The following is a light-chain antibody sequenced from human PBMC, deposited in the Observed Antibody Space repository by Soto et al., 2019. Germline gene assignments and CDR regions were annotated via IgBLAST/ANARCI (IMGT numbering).Light chain of an antibody. Sequence: IVLTQSPATLSLSPGERATLSCRASQSVSSYLAWYQQKPGQAPRLFIYGASTRATGVPARFSGSGSGTEFTLAISSLQSEDFAVYFCQQYHDRWTFGQGTKVDIK. CDR1: QSVSSY. J-gene: IGKJ1*01. V-gene: IGKV3-15*01. CDR3: QQYHDRWT. CDR2: GAS.